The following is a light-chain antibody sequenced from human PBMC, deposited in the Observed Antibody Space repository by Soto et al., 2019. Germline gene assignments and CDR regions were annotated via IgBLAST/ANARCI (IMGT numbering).Light chain of an antibody. CDR1: QSISTY. CDR2: DAS. J-gene: IGKJ5*01. Sequence: EIVLTQSPATLSLSPGERATLSCRASQSISTYLAWYQQKPGQTPRLLIYDASNRATGIPARFSGSGSGTDFTLTISSLEHEDFAVYYCHQRSNWAPEDTFGQGTRLEIK. CDR3: HQRSNWAPEDT. V-gene: IGKV3-11*01.